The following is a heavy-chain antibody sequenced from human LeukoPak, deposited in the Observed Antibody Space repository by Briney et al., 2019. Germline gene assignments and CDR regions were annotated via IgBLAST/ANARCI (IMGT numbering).Heavy chain of an antibody. J-gene: IGHJ6*03. CDR2: ISWDGGST. D-gene: IGHD5-12*01. V-gene: IGHV3-43D*03. CDR1: GFTFDDYA. CDR3: AKDRLRWSYYYYYMDV. Sequence: GSLRLSCAASGFTFDDYAMHWVRQAPGKGLEWVSLISWDGGSTYYADSVKGRFTISRDNSKNSLYLQMNSLRAEDTALYYCAKDRLRWSYYYYYMDVWGKGTTVTVSS.